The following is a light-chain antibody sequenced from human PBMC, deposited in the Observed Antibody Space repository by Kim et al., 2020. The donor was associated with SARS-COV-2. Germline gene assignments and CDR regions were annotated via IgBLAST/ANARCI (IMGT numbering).Light chain of an antibody. CDR3: QEYHTYSL. CDR2: KTS. V-gene: IGKV1-5*03. CDR1: QSIRTW. J-gene: IGKJ2*01. Sequence: DIQMTQSPSTLSAFVGDRVTFTCRASQSIRTWLAWYQQQPGKAPRLLVSKTSTLQSGVSSRFSGSGSETEFTNTISNLQHDDVGTYYCQEYHTYSLFGQGTKREI.